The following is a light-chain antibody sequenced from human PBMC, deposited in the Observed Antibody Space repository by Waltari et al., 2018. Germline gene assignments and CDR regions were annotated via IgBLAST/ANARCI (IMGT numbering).Light chain of an antibody. CDR1: QNIDNY. V-gene: IGKV1-39*01. Sequence: DIQMTQSPSSLSAFVGDRVAITCRASQNIDNYLHWYQQKPGEAPRLLIFSVSSHQSGVPSRFSGSGSETDFTLTIRGLQPEDSAIYYCQQSYNDPTTFGQGTRVEVK. J-gene: IGKJ1*01. CDR3: QQSYNDPTT. CDR2: SVS.